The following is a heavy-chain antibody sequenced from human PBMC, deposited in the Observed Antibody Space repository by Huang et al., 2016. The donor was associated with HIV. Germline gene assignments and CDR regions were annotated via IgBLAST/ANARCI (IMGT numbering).Heavy chain of an antibody. CDR2: ISYDGSNQ. D-gene: IGHD3-10*01. CDR1: GFTFSSYA. CDR3: ARGSAGVLWFGEM. Sequence: QERLVESGGGGVQPGRSLRLSCAASGFTFSSYAMHWVRQAPGKGLEVVAVISYDGSNQHYVDSVKGRFTISRDNSKKMLYLQMNSLRMGDTAVYYCARGSAGVLWFGEMWGQGTLVTVSS. V-gene: IGHV3-30*04. J-gene: IGHJ4*02.